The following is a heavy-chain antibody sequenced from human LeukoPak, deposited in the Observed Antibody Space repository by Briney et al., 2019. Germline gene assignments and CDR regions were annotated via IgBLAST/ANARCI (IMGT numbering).Heavy chain of an antibody. CDR3: TRDSPTYQLRYRAAFDI. CDR1: GFTFGDYA. V-gene: IGHV3-49*04. CDR2: IRSKAYGGTT. J-gene: IGHJ3*02. Sequence: HSGGSLRLSCTASGFTFGDYAMSWVRQAPGKGLEWVGFIRSKAYGGTTEYAASVKGRFTISRDDSKSIAYLQMNSLKTEDTAVYYCTRDSPTYQLRYRAAFDIWGQGTMVTVSS. D-gene: IGHD2-2*02.